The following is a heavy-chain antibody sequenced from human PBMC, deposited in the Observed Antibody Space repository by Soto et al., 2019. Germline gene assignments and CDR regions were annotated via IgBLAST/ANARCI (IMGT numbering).Heavy chain of an antibody. CDR1: GYTFTCYG. CDR2: ISAYNGNT. V-gene: IGHV1-18*01. CDR3: ARDSLPFGEGSGWFDP. Sequence: ASVKVSCKASGYTFTCYGISWVRQAPGQGLEWMGWISAYNGNTNYAQKLQGRVTMTTDTSTSTAYMELRSLRSDDTAVYYCARDSLPFGEGSGWFDPWGQGTLVTVSS. J-gene: IGHJ5*02. D-gene: IGHD3-10*01.